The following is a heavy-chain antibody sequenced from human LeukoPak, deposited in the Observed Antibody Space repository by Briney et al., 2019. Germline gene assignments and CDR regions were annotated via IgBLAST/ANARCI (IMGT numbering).Heavy chain of an antibody. V-gene: IGHV1-46*01. Sequence: GASVKVSCKASGYTFTSYYMHWVRQAPGQGLEWMGIINPSGGSTSYAQKFQGRVTMTTDTSTSTAYTELRSLRSDDTAVYYCRVGATLFDYWGQGTLVTVSS. CDR2: INPSGGST. CDR3: RVGATLFDY. D-gene: IGHD1-26*01. J-gene: IGHJ4*02. CDR1: GYTFTSYY.